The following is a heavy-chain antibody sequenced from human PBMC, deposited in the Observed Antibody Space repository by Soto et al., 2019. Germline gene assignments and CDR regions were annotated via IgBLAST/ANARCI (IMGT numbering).Heavy chain of an antibody. Sequence: QLQLQESGSGLVKPSQTLSLTCAVSGGSISSGGYSWSWIRQPPGKGLEWIGYIYHSGSTYYNPSRKRRVTISVDRSKNQFSLKLSSVTAADTAVYYCARWGWDGRSFDYWGQGTLVTVSS. V-gene: IGHV4-30-2*01. CDR2: IYHSGST. J-gene: IGHJ4*02. D-gene: IGHD1-26*01. CDR1: GGSISSGGYS. CDR3: ARWGWDGRSFDY.